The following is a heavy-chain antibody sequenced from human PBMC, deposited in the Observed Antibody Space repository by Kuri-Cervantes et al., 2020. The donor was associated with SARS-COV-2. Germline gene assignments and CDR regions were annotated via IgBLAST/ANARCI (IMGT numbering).Heavy chain of an antibody. Sequence: ASVKVSCKASGYTFTGYYMHWVRQAPGQGLEWMGWINPNSGGTNYAQKFQGWVTMTRGTSISTAYMELSRLRSDDTAVYYCARGSGVPAAMVWFDPWGQGTLVTVSS. V-gene: IGHV1-2*04. CDR3: ARGSGVPAAMVWFDP. D-gene: IGHD2-2*01. J-gene: IGHJ5*02. CDR2: INPNSGGT. CDR1: GYTFTGYY.